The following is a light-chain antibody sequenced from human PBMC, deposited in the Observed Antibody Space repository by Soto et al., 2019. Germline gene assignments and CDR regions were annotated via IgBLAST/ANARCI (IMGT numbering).Light chain of an antibody. V-gene: IGKV3-15*01. Sequence: EKVMTLSPATLSVSPGERATLSCRASQSISSNLAWYQQKPGQAPRLLIYGASTRATGIPARFTGSGSGTEFTLTISSLQSEDFAVYYCQQYNILLLPFCGVAKVAIK. CDR3: QQYNILLLP. CDR2: GAS. J-gene: IGKJ4*01. CDR1: QSISSN.